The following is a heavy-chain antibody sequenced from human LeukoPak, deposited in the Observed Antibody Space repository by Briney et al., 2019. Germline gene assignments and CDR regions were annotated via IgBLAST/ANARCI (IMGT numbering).Heavy chain of an antibody. Sequence: PGGSLRLSCAASGFTFSSYGMSWVRQAPGKGLEWVSGISPSGDIKYYVDSVKGRFTVSRDNSKNTLYLQMNSLRDEDTAVYYCAKDDAWLQYNDWGQGTLVTVSS. D-gene: IGHD5-24*01. CDR1: GFTFSSYG. J-gene: IGHJ4*02. CDR2: ISPSGDIK. CDR3: AKDDAWLQYND. V-gene: IGHV3-23*01.